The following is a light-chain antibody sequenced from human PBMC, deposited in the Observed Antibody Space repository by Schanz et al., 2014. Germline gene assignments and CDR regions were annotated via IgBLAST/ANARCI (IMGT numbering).Light chain of an antibody. CDR1: SSDVGGYNS. Sequence: SALTQPPSASGSPGQSVTISCTGTSSDVGGYNSVSWYQRHPGKAPKLIIYDVSKRPSGVPARFSGSMSGNTASLTISVLQAEDEADYHCCSYVDSYTWVFGGGTKLTVL. J-gene: IGLJ3*02. CDR3: CSYVDSYTWV. CDR2: DVS. V-gene: IGLV2-11*01.